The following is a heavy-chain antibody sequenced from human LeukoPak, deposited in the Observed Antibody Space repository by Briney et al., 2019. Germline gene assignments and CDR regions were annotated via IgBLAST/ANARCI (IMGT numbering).Heavy chain of an antibody. J-gene: IGHJ4*02. D-gene: IGHD1-7*01. Sequence: ASVKVSCKVSGYTLSEISMHWVRQAPGKGLEWMGAVDPEGGETIYAQKFQGRVTMTEDISTHTAYMELRSLRSEDTAVYYCTTGKLEVRWEGWYYFDSWGQGTLVTVSS. CDR1: GYTLSEIS. CDR3: TTGKLEVRWEGWYYFDS. CDR2: VDPEGGET. V-gene: IGHV1-24*01.